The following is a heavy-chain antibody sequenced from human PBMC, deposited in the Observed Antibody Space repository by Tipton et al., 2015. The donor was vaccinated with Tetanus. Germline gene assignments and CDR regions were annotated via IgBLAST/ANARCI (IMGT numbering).Heavy chain of an antibody. CDR2: VNPDSGDT. CDR1: RNTFTGYY. J-gene: IGHJ4*02. D-gene: IGHD3-10*01. CDR3: VSRLYGSGSYHGF. V-gene: IGHV1-2*02. Sequence: QVQLVQSGAEVKKPGASVKVSCQASRNTFTGYYMHWVRQAPGQGLEWMGWVNPDSGDTNYAQKFQGRVTMTRDTSITTGYMEVSSLRSDDTAVYYGVSRLYGSGSYHGFWGQGTLVIVSS.